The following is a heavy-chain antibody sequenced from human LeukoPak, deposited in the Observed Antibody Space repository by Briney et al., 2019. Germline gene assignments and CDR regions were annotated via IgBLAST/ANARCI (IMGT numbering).Heavy chain of an antibody. Sequence: SETLSLTCTVTGASISSYYWSWIRQPPGKGLEWIGYIYYSGSTNYNPSLKSRVTISVDTSKNQFSLKLSSVTAADTAVYYCARDYGEFFDYWGQGTLVTVSS. CDR2: IYYSGST. J-gene: IGHJ4*02. D-gene: IGHD3-10*01. CDR1: GASISSYY. CDR3: ARDYGEFFDY. V-gene: IGHV4-59*01.